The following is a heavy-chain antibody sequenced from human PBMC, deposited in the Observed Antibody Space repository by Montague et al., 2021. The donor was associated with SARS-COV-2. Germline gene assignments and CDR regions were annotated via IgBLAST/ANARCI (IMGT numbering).Heavy chain of an antibody. V-gene: IGHV4-59*07. CDR3: ARGSGWMGNAFDI. J-gene: IGHJ3*02. Sequence: SDTLSLTCTVSGGSISSYYWSWIRQPPGKGLEWIGYIYYSGSTXXXPSXKGRVAISVDTSKNQFSLKLSSVTAADTAVYYCARGSGWMGNAFDIWGQGTMVTVSS. CDR1: GGSISSYY. D-gene: IGHD6-19*01. CDR2: IYYSGST.